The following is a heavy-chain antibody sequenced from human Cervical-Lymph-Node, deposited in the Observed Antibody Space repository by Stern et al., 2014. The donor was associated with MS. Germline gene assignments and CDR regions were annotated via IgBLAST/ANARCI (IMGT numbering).Heavy chain of an antibody. D-gene: IGHD2-2*01. V-gene: IGHV4-30-4*01. CDR1: GGSITSGNYY. J-gene: IGHJ5*02. Sequence: QVQLVESGPGLVKPSQTLSLTCIASGGSITSGNYYWSWIRQPPGKGLEYIGYIYYRGSTYYNPSLKSRLTISLDTSKNQFFLKRTFGPAVDPAVYSWPGEEAQPPRHWFDPWGQGALVTVSS. CDR2: IYYRGST. CDR3: PGEEAQPPRHWFDP.